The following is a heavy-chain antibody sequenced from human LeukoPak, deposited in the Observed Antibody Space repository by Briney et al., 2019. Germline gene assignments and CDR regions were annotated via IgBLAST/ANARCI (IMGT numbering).Heavy chain of an antibody. CDR3: ARGGGLQEWTTFFLGGYYYYGMDV. J-gene: IGHJ6*02. CDR2: IYYSGST. D-gene: IGHD3-16*01. Sequence: SETLSLTCTVSGGSISSYYWSWIRQPPGKGLEWIGYIYYSGSTNYNPSLKSRVTISVDTSKNQFSLKLSSVTAADTAVYYCARGGGLQEWTTFFLGGYYYYGMDVWGQGTTVTVSS. CDR1: GGSISSYY. V-gene: IGHV4-59*01.